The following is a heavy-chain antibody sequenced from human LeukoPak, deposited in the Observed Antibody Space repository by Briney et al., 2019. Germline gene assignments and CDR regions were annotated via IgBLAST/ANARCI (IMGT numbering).Heavy chain of an antibody. D-gene: IGHD6-6*01. CDR3: ARGRVWDAFDV. J-gene: IGHJ3*01. V-gene: IGHV4-59*01. CDR1: DGSIRNYY. CDR2: TSDSGHT. Sequence: SETLSLTCTVSDGSIRNYYWNWIRQPPGKGLEWIGYTSDSGHTDYKPSLKSRVTIPADTSKNQLSLKLTSATAADTAVYYCARGRVWDAFDVWGQGTMVTVSS.